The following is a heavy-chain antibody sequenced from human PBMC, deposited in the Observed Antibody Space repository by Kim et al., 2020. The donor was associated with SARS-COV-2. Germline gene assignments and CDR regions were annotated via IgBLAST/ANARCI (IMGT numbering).Heavy chain of an antibody. CDR3: ARSGSGSYYARYYFDY. CDR1: GGSISSSSYY. Sequence: SETLSLTCTVSGGSISSSSYYWGWIRQPPGKGLEWIGSIYYSGSTYYNPSLKSRVTISVDTSKNQFSLKLSSVTAADTAVYYCARSGSGSYYARYYFDYWGQGTLVTVSS. D-gene: IGHD1-26*01. V-gene: IGHV4-39*01. J-gene: IGHJ4*02. CDR2: IYYSGST.